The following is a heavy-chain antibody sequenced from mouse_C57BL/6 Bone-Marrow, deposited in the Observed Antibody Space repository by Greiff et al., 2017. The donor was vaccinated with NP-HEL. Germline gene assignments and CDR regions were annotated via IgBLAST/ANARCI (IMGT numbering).Heavy chain of an antibody. V-gene: IGHV1-76*01. CDR1: GYTFTDFY. CDR3: ASLQGVFDY. J-gene: IGHJ2*01. CDR2: IYPGSGNT. Sequence: QVQLQQSGAELVRPGASVKLSCKASGYTFTDFYINWVKQRPGQGLEWIARIYPGSGNTYYNEKFKGKATLTAEKSSSTAYMQLSSLTSEDSAVYFCASLQGVFDYWGQGTTLTVSS. D-gene: IGHD3-2*02.